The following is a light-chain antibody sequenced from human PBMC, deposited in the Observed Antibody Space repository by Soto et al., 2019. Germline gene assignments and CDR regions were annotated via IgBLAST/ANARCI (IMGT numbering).Light chain of an antibody. V-gene: IGKV3-20*01. J-gene: IGKJ3*01. CDR1: QSVSSSY. CDR2: GAS. Sequence: EIVLTQSPGTLSLSPGERATLSCRASQSVSSSYLAWYQQKPGQAPRLLIYGASSRATGIPDRFSGSGSGTDFTLTISRLEPEDFAVYYCQQYGSSPFTFGPGPKGDIK. CDR3: QQYGSSPFT.